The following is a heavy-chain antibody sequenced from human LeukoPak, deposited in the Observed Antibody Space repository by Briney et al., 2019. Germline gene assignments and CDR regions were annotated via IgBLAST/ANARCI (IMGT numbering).Heavy chain of an antibody. CDR2: IRSKAYGGTT. V-gene: IGHV3-49*04. J-gene: IGHJ4*02. CDR3: TGDYDFWNGYSHY. CDR1: GFTFGDYA. Sequence: GGSLRLSCTASGFTFGDYAMSWVRQAPGKGLEWVGFIRSKAYGGTTEYAASVKGRFTISRDDSKSIAYLQMNSLKTEDTAVYYCTGDYDFWNGYSHYWGQGTLVTVSS. D-gene: IGHD3-3*01.